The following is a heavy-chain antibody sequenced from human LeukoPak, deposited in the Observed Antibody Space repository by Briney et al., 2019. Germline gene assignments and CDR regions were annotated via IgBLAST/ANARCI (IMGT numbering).Heavy chain of an antibody. D-gene: IGHD3-22*01. J-gene: IGHJ4*02. Sequence: SETLSLTCAVYGGSFSGYYWSWIRQPPGKGLEWIGEINHSGSTNYNPSLKSRVTISVDTSKNQFSLKLSSVTAADTAVYYCARGVGPYDSSGYYYGHWGQGTLSPSPQ. CDR3: ARGVGPYDSSGYYYGH. CDR2: INHSGST. CDR1: GGSFSGYY. V-gene: IGHV4-34*01.